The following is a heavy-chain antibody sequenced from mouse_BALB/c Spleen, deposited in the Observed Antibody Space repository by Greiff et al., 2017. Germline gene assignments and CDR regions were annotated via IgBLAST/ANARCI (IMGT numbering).Heavy chain of an antibody. CDR1: GYTFTSYW. Sequence: VKLQQSGAELAKPGASVKMSCKASGYTFTSYWMHWVKQRPGQGLEWIGYINPSTGYTEYNQKFKDKATLTADKSSSTAYMQLSSLTSEDSAVYYCARNGYGYFDVWGAGTTVTVSS. CDR3: ARNGYGYFDV. V-gene: IGHV1-7*01. J-gene: IGHJ1*01. CDR2: INPSTGYT. D-gene: IGHD2-2*01.